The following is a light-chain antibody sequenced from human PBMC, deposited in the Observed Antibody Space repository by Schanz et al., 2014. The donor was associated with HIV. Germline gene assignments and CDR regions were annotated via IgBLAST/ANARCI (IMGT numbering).Light chain of an antibody. CDR1: HSVDSY. CDR3: QQFNNWPPEGT. V-gene: IGKV3-11*01. Sequence: DIVLTQSPPTLSLSPGERATLSCRASHSVDSYLVWYQQKPGQAPRLLIYDASNRATGVPARFSGSGSGTEVTLTISSLQSEDFAIYYCQQFNNWPPEGTFGQGTKVELK. CDR2: DAS. J-gene: IGKJ1*01.